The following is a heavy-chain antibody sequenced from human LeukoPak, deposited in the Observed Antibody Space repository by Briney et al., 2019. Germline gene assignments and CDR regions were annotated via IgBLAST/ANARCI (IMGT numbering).Heavy chain of an antibody. CDR1: GFTFSSYG. Sequence: GRSLRLSCAASGFTFSSYGMHWVRQAPGKGLEWVAVISYDGSNKYYADSVKGRFTISRDNSKNTLYLQMNSLRAEDTAVYYCAKAKTDTYYYGSGSLSDAFDIWGQGTMVTVSS. J-gene: IGHJ3*02. V-gene: IGHV3-30*18. CDR2: ISYDGSNK. CDR3: AKAKTDTYYYGSGSLSDAFDI. D-gene: IGHD3-10*01.